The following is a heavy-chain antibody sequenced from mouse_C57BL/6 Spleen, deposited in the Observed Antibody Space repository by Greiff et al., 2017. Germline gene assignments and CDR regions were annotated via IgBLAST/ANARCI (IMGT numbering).Heavy chain of an antibody. Sequence: VQLQQPGAELVMPGASVKLSCKASGYTFTSYWMHWVKQRPGQGLEWIGAIDPSDSYTNYNQKFKGKSTLTVDKSSSTAYMQLSSLTSEASAVYYCARLALLGYAMDYWGQGTSVTVSS. J-gene: IGHJ4*01. CDR3: ARLALLGYAMDY. V-gene: IGHV1-69*01. CDR2: IDPSDSYT. CDR1: GYTFTSYW.